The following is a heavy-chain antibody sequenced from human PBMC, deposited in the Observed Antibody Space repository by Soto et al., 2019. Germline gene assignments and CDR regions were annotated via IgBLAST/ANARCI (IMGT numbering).Heavy chain of an antibody. V-gene: IGHV3-21*01. J-gene: IGHJ4*02. CDR2: ISSSSSYI. D-gene: IGHD1-26*01. Sequence: GGSLRLSCAASGFTFSSYSMNWVRQAPGKGLEWVSSISSSSSYIYYADSVNGRFTISRDNAKNSLYLQMNSLRAEDTAVYYCARVRWELLGVDYWGQGTLVTVSS. CDR3: ARVRWELLGVDY. CDR1: GFTFSSYS.